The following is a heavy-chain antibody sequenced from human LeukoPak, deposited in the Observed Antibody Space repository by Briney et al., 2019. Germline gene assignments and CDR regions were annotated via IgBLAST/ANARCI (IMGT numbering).Heavy chain of an antibody. CDR1: GGSISSGDYY. V-gene: IGHV4-30-4*01. J-gene: IGHJ4*02. CDR2: IYYSGST. D-gene: IGHD3-16*02. CDR3: ASITRYDYVWGSYRPVGDY. Sequence: SETLSLTCTVSGGSISSGDYYWTWIRQPPGKGLEWIGYIYYSGSTCYNPSLKSRVTISVDTSKNQFSLKLSSVTAADTAVYYCASITRYDYVWGSYRPVGDYWGQGTLVTVSS.